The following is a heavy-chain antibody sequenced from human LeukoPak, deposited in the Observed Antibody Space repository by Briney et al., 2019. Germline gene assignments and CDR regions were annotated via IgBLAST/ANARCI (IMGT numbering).Heavy chain of an antibody. J-gene: IGHJ4*02. Sequence: GGSLRLSCAASGFTFSSYGMHWVRQAPGKGLEWVAVIWYDGSNKYYADSVKGRFTISRDNSKNTLYLQMNSLRAEDTAVYYCGKYYYDSSGYYWDYWGQGTLVTVSS. V-gene: IGHV3-33*06. CDR3: GKYYYDSSGYYWDY. CDR1: GFTFSSYG. D-gene: IGHD3-22*01. CDR2: IWYDGSNK.